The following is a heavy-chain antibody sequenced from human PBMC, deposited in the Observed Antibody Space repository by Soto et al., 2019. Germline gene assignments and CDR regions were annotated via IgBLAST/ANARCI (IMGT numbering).Heavy chain of an antibody. CDR1: GGTFSSYT. Sequence: QVQLVQSGAEVKKPGSSVKVSCKASGGTFSSYTISWVRQAPGQGLEWMGRIIPILGIANYAQKFQGRVTITADKSTSTAYMELSSLRSEDTAVYYCARSRDFDWSLDHWGQGTLVTVSS. J-gene: IGHJ4*02. CDR2: IIPILGIA. CDR3: ARSRDFDWSLDH. V-gene: IGHV1-69*02. D-gene: IGHD3-9*01.